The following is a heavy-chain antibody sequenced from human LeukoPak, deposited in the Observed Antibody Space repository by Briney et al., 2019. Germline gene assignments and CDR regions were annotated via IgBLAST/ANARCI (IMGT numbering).Heavy chain of an antibody. V-gene: IGHV3-30*04. CDR3: ARGALTTENYFDY. Sequence: PGGSLRLSCAASGFTSSSYAMHWVRQAPGKGLEWVAVISYDGSNKYYADSVKGRFTISRDNSKNTLYLQMNSLRAEDTAVYYCARGALTTENYFDYWGQGTLVTVSS. J-gene: IGHJ4*02. CDR1: GFTSSSYA. D-gene: IGHD4-11*01. CDR2: ISYDGSNK.